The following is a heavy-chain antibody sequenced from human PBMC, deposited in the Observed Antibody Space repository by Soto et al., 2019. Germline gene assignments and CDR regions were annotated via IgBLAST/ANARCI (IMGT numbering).Heavy chain of an antibody. J-gene: IGHJ5*02. CDR3: AKCSVGTVRSSGWCNWLDP. V-gene: IGHV3-23*01. CDR2: IRGAGGGT. Sequence: EVQLSESGGSLVQPGGSLRLSCAASTFTLSSSAMSWVRQAPGKGLEWVSSIRGAGGGTLYADSVKGRFTISRDLSKNTLFLEMNSLRAEDTAIYHCAKCSVGTVRSSGWCNWLDPCGQGTLVTVSS. CDR1: TFTLSSSA. D-gene: IGHD6-19*01.